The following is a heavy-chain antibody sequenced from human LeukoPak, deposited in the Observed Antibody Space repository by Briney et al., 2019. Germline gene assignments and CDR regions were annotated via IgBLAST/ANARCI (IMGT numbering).Heavy chain of an antibody. D-gene: IGHD3-9*01. V-gene: IGHV3-30*03. CDR1: GFTFSSYG. Sequence: GGSLRLSCAASGFTFSSYGMHWVRQAPGKGLEWVAVISYDGSNKYYADSVKGRFTISRDNSKNTLYLQMNSLRAEDTAVYYCASRADILTGPEDYWGQGTLVTVSS. J-gene: IGHJ4*02. CDR3: ASRADILTGPEDY. CDR2: ISYDGSNK.